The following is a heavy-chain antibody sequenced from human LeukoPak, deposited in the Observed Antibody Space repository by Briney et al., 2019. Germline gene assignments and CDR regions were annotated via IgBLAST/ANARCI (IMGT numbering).Heavy chain of an antibody. D-gene: IGHD5-18*01. J-gene: IGHJ5*02. CDR1: GFTFSSYA. CDR3: ARGSRIQLNWFDP. V-gene: IGHV3-30-3*01. Sequence: GGSLRLSCAASGFTFSSYAMHWVRQAPGEGLEWVAVISYDGSNKYYADSVKGRFTISRDNSKNTLYLQMNSLRAEDTAVYYCARGSRIQLNWFDPWGQGTLVTVSS. CDR2: ISYDGSNK.